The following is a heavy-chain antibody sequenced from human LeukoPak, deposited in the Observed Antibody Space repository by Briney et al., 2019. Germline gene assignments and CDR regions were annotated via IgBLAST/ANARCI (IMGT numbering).Heavy chain of an antibody. CDR3: ARMVRRLQRINIGRDSNYTTGYYLQS. D-gene: IGHD4-11*01. V-gene: IGHV4-59*08. CDR1: GGSISSYY. CDR2: IYCSGRS. J-gene: IGHJ4*02. Sequence: SETLSLTCTVSGGSISSYYWSWIRQPPGKGLVWIGCIYCSGRSNYNPSPKSGVTISVNKSKNKFSFMLTFFSAADTTVFYWARMVRRLQRINIGRDSNYTTGYYLQSWGQGTLVTVSS.